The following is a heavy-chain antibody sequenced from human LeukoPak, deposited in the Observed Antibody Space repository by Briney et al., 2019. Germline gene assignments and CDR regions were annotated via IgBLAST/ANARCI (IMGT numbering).Heavy chain of an antibody. CDR3: ARDVGYGMNV. CDR1: GFTFSPYW. Sequence: GGSLRLSCAASGFTFSPYWMHWVRQVQGNGLLWVSRIAGDGSTTSYADSVKGRFTISRDNAMNTRYLQMNSLRVEDTGVYYCARDVGYGMNVWGQGTTVTVSS. D-gene: IGHD2-15*01. CDR2: IAGDGSTT. J-gene: IGHJ6*02. V-gene: IGHV3-74*01.